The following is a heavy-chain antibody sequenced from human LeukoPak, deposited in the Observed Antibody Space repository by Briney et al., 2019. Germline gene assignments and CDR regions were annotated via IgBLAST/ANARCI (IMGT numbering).Heavy chain of an antibody. J-gene: IGHJ4*02. CDR1: GGSISSSTYS. V-gene: IGHV4-39*01. D-gene: IGHD1-26*01. CDR2: IHYSGTT. Sequence: KSSETLSLTCTVSGGSISSSTYSWGWIRQPPGKGLEWIGSIHYSGTTYYNPSLKSRVTISVDTSKNQFSLKLTSVTAADTAVYYCATWIVGTTQRVDYWGQGTLVTVSS. CDR3: ATWIVGTTQRVDY.